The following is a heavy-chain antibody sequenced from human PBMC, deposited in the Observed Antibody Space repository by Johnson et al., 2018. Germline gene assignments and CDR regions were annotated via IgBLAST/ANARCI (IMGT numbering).Heavy chain of an antibody. CDR3: ARVSSYDWNDLTPQDALDI. CDR2: IWYDGSHI. Sequence: QVQLVQSGGGVVQPGRSLGLSCAASGFTFSDYGMHWVRQAPGKGLEWVAVIWYDGSHILYADSLQGRFTISRDNSKNTLFLQMDRLRVEGTALYYCARVSSYDWNDLTPQDALDIWGQGTMVTVSS. CDR1: GFTFSDYG. V-gene: IGHV3-33*01. D-gene: IGHD1-20*01. J-gene: IGHJ3*02.